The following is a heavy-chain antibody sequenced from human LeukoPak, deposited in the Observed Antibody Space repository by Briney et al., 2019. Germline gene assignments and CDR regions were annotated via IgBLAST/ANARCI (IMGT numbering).Heavy chain of an antibody. V-gene: IGHV4-59*01. D-gene: IGHD5-18*01. J-gene: IGHJ6*03. Sequence: SETLSLTCTVSGGSISSYYWSWIRQPPGKGLEWIGYIYYSGSTNYNPSLKSRVTISVDTSKNQFSLELSSVTAADTAVYYCARTTEGGYTYDYFYYYYMDVWGKGTTVTISS. CDR2: IYYSGST. CDR1: GGSISSYY. CDR3: ARTTEGGYTYDYFYYYYMDV.